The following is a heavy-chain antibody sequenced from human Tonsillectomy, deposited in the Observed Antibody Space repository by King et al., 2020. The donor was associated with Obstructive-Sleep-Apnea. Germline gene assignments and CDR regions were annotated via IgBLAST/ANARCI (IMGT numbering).Heavy chain of an antibody. CDR1: GFTFSSYA. CDR2: ISYDGSNK. J-gene: IGHJ2*01. Sequence: VQLVQSGGGVVQPGRSLRLSCAASGFTFSSYAMHWVRQAPGKGLEWVAVISYDGSNKYYADSVKGRFTISRDNSKNTLYLQMNSLRAEDTAVYYCARAVGLELRYFDLWGRGTLVTVSS. CDR3: ARAVGLELRYFDL. V-gene: IGHV3-30*04. D-gene: IGHD1-7*01.